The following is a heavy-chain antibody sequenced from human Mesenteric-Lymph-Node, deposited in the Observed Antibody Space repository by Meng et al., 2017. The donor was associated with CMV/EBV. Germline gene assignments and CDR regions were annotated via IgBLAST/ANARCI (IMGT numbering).Heavy chain of an antibody. CDR1: GGSISSSSYY. J-gene: IGHJ4*02. CDR2: IYYSGST. CDR3: ARGRLPGSSSANDW. D-gene: IGHD6-6*01. Sequence: GSLRLSCTVSGGSISSSSYYWGWIRQPPGKGLEWIGSIYYSGSTYYNPSLKSRVTISVDTSKNQFSLKVRSVTAADTAVYHCARGRLPGSSSANDWWGQGTLVTVSS. V-gene: IGHV4-39*07.